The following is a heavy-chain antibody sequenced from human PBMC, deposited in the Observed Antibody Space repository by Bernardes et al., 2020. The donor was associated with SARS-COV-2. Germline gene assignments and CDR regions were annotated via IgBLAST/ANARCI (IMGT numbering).Heavy chain of an antibody. V-gene: IGHV3-7*01. CDR1: GFTFSSYW. Sequence: GGSLRLSCAASGFTFSSYWMSWVRQAPGKGREWVANIKQDGGEKYYVDSVKGRFTISRHNAKNSLYLQMNSLRAEDTAVYYCAREGYRYYYDSSGYYFIGAFDIWGQGTMVTVSS. J-gene: IGHJ3*02. CDR3: AREGYRYYYDSSGYYFIGAFDI. CDR2: IKQDGGEK. D-gene: IGHD3-22*01.